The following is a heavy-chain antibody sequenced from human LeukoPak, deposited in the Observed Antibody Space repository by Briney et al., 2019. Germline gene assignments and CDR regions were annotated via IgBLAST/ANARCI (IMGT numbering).Heavy chain of an antibody. J-gene: IGHJ4*02. CDR2: ISGSGIST. CDR3: AKDYIGYVQDFDY. CDR1: GFTFSSYA. D-gene: IGHD2-2*01. Sequence: GGSLRLSCAASGFTFSSYAMSWVRQAPGKGLEWVSSISGSGISTYYANSVKGRFSISRDNSKNTLDLQMNSLGAEDTAVYFCAKDYIGYVQDFDYWGQGTLVTVSS. V-gene: IGHV3-23*01.